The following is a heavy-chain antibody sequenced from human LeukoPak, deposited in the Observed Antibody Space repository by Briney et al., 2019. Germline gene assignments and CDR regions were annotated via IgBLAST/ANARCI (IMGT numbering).Heavy chain of an antibody. J-gene: IGHJ5*02. CDR3: ARDYGDYGWFDP. V-gene: IGHV1-69*04. D-gene: IGHD4-17*01. CDR2: IIPIFGIA. Sequence: SVKVSCKASGGTFSSYAISWVRQAPGQGLEWMGRIIPIFGIANYAQKFQGRVTMTTDTSTSTAYMELRSLRSDDTAVYYCARDYGDYGWFDPWGQGTLVTVSS. CDR1: GGTFSSYA.